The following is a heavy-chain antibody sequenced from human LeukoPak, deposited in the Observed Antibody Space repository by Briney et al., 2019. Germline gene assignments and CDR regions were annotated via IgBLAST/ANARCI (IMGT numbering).Heavy chain of an antibody. J-gene: IGHJ5*02. V-gene: IGHV1-2*02. CDR3: ASLYVGATVSNWFDP. Sequence: GASVKVSCKASGYTFTGYYMHWVRQAPGQGLEWMGWINPNSGGTNYAQKFQGRVTMTRDTSISTAYMELSRLRSDDTAVYYCASLYVGATVSNWFDPWGQGTLATVSS. CDR1: GYTFTGYY. D-gene: IGHD1-26*01. CDR2: INPNSGGT.